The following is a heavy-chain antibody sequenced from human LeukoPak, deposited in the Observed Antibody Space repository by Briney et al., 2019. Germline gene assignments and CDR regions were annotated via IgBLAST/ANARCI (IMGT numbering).Heavy chain of an antibody. Sequence: ASVKVSCKASGYTFTGYFIHWVRQAPGQGLVWMGWINPNSGDTNYAQKFQGRLTMTRDTSINTAYMELSRLRSADTAVYYCARDERYDSSGYPFDYWGQGTLVTVSS. V-gene: IGHV1-2*02. CDR2: INPNSGDT. CDR1: GYTFTGYF. CDR3: ARDERYDSSGYPFDY. D-gene: IGHD3-22*01. J-gene: IGHJ4*02.